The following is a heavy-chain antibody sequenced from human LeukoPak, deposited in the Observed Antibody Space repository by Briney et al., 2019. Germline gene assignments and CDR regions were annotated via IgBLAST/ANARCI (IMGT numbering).Heavy chain of an antibody. CDR3: ARDPPQDYYDSSGYYDY. D-gene: IGHD3-22*01. Sequence: GASVNVSCKASGYTFTSYYMHWVRQAPGQGLEWMGIINPSGGSTSYAQKFQGRVTMTRDTSTSTVYMELSSLRSEDTAVYYCARDPPQDYYDSSGYYDYWGQGTLVTVSS. V-gene: IGHV1-46*01. J-gene: IGHJ4*02. CDR1: GYTFTSYY. CDR2: INPSGGST.